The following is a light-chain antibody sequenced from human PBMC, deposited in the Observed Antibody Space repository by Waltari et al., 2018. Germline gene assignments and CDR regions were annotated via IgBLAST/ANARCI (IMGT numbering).Light chain of an antibody. Sequence: YVLTQPPSVSVAPGKTATLTCGGANIESKSVNWYQQKPGQAPVLVLFYDTDRPSGIPDRFSGSNSGNTATLTISWVEAGDEADYHCQVWDDTTNSGVFGGGTRLTVL. CDR3: QVWDDTTNSGV. J-gene: IGLJ3*02. CDR1: NIESKS. CDR2: YDT. V-gene: IGLV3-21*04.